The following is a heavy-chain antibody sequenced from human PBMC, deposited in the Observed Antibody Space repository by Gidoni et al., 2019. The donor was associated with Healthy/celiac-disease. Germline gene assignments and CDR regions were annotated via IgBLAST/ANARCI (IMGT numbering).Heavy chain of an antibody. CDR2: ISYDGSNK. CDR1: GFTFSSYG. D-gene: IGHD5-12*01. Sequence: QVQLVESGGGVVQPGRSLRLSCAASGFTFSSYGMHWVRQAPGKGLEWVAVISYDGSNKYYADSVKGRFTISRDNSKNTLYLQMNSLRAEDTAVYYCAKLTGHSGYDYSYDYYGMDVWGQGTTVTVSS. V-gene: IGHV3-30*18. J-gene: IGHJ6*02. CDR3: AKLTGHSGYDYSYDYYGMDV.